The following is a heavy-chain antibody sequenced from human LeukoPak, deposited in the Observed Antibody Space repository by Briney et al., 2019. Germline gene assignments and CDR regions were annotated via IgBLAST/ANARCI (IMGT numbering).Heavy chain of an antibody. J-gene: IGHJ4*02. V-gene: IGHV1-18*01. CDR3: ARDRAQKTIFGVVIGY. CDR1: GYTFTSYG. D-gene: IGHD3-3*01. Sequence: ASVKVSCKASGYTFTSYGISWVRQAPGQGLEWMGWISAYNGNTNYAQKLQGRVTMTTDTSTSTAYMELRSLRSDDTAVYYCARDRAQKTIFGVVIGYWGQGTLVTVSS. CDR2: ISAYNGNT.